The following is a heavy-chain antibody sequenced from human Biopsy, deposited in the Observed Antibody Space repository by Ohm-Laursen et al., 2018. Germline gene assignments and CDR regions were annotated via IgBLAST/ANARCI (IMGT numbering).Heavy chain of an antibody. Sequence: ASVKVSCKASAYSFGDHRIHWVRQAPGQGLEWMGWIDPKSGGTNYAQKFQGRVTMTRDTSISTTYMELRRLRSDDTAVYYCATITRGATRFPFDYWGQGTLVTVSS. D-gene: IGHD3-10*01. V-gene: IGHV1-2*02. CDR2: IDPKSGGT. CDR3: ATITRGATRFPFDY. J-gene: IGHJ4*02. CDR1: AYSFGDHR.